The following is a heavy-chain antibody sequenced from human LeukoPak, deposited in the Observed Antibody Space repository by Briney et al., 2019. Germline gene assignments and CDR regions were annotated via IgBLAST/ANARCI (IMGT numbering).Heavy chain of an antibody. CDR2: INGDGSSI. Sequence: GGSLRLSCAGSGFTFRSYWMHWVRQDPGKGLVWVARINGDGSSISYADSVKGRLTISRDNAKNTLYLQMNSLRAEDTAVYYCAKSGRRGYSYGYRFKYYYDYWGQGTLVTVSS. D-gene: IGHD5-18*01. J-gene: IGHJ4*02. V-gene: IGHV3-74*01. CDR1: GFTFRSYW. CDR3: AKSGRRGYSYGYRFKYYYDY.